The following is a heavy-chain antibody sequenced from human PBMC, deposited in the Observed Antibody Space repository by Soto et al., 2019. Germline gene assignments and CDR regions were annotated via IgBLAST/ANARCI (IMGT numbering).Heavy chain of an antibody. J-gene: IGHJ4*02. Sequence: QVQHVQSGPEVKTPGASVKVSCKASGYSFSDYILHWVRQAPGQGLEWLGWIDADNGNSKSAQKFPGRVTFSRGKSANIAYLELCSQTSDYTAVYFCARCVSVSLRLPLGFWGQGTVVVVSS. D-gene: IGHD2-8*01. CDR3: ARCVSVSLRLPLGF. V-gene: IGHV1-3*01. CDR2: IDADNGNS. CDR1: GYSFSDYI.